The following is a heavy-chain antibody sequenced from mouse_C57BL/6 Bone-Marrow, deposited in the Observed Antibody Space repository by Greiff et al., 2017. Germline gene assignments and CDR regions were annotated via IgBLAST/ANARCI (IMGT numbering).Heavy chain of an antibody. J-gene: IGHJ4*01. D-gene: IGHD2-12*01. CDR1: GYTFTSYW. V-gene: IGHV1-69*01. CDR3: ARDYTLYAMDY. Sequence: QVQLQQSGAELVMPGASVKLSSTASGYTFTSYWMHWVKQRPGQGLEWIGEIDPSASYTNYHQKFKGKSTLTVDKSSSTAYMQLSSLTSEDSAVYYCARDYTLYAMDYWGQGTSVTVSS. CDR2: IDPSASYT.